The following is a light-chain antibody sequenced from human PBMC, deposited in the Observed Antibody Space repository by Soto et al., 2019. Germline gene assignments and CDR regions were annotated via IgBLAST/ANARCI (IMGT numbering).Light chain of an antibody. V-gene: IGKV3-11*01. CDR3: QQRSNWPPWT. CDR1: QSLSRY. Sequence: EIGLTQSPATLSLSPGERATLSCRVSQSLSRYFAAYQQKPGQAPRLVIYDASKRANGIPARFSGSGSGTDFTLPISSLEPEDFAVYYCQQRSNWPPWTFGQGTKVDI. J-gene: IGKJ1*01. CDR2: DAS.